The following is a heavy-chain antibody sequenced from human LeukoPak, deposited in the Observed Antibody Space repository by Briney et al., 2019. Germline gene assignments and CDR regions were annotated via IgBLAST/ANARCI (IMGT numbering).Heavy chain of an antibody. J-gene: IGHJ4*02. CDR1: GFTFSNAW. CDR3: ARPAGWELLTGAFDY. D-gene: IGHD1-26*01. Sequence: GGSLRLSCAASGFTFSNAWMNWVRQAPGKGLEWVSSISSSSSYIYYADSVKGRFTISRDNAKNSLYLQMNSLRAEDTAVYYCARPAGWELLTGAFDYWGQGTLVTVSS. CDR2: ISSSSSYI. V-gene: IGHV3-21*01.